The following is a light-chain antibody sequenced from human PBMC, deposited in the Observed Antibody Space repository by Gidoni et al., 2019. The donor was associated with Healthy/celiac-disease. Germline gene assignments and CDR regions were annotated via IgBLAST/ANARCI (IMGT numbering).Light chain of an antibody. CDR1: QSISSW. CDR3: QQYNSYLWT. V-gene: IGKV1-5*03. Sequence: DIQMTQSPSTLSASVGERVTITCRASQSISSWLAWYQQKPGKAPRLLIYKASSLATGVPSRFSGSGSGTDFTLTISSLQPDDFATYYCQQYNSYLWTFGQGTKVEIK. J-gene: IGKJ1*01. CDR2: KAS.